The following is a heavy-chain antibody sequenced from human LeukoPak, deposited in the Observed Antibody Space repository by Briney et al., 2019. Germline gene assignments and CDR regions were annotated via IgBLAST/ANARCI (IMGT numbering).Heavy chain of an antibody. Sequence: GESLKISCEGSGYSFTTYWIGWVRQAPGKGLEWVSSISSSSSYIYYADSVKGRFTISRDNAKNSLYLQMNSLRAEDTAVYYCARDHSWTYYFDYWGQGTLVTVS. CDR1: GYSFTTYW. V-gene: IGHV3-21*01. CDR3: ARDHSWTYYFDY. J-gene: IGHJ4*02. CDR2: ISSSSSYI. D-gene: IGHD6-13*01.